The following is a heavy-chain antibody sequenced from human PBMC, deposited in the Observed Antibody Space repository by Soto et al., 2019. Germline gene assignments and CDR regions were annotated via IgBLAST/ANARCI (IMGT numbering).Heavy chain of an antibody. CDR3: AKDLDIAVAGNYFDY. Sequence: PGGSLRLSCAASGFTFSSYGMHWVRQAPGKGLEWVAVISYDGSNKYYADSVKGRFTISRDNSKNTLYLQMNSLRAEDTAVYYCAKDLDIAVAGNYFDYWGQGTLVTVSS. CDR2: ISYDGSNK. J-gene: IGHJ4*02. V-gene: IGHV3-30*18. CDR1: GFTFSSYG. D-gene: IGHD6-19*01.